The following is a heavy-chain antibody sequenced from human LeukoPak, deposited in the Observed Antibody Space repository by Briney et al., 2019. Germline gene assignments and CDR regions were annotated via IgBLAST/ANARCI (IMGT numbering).Heavy chain of an antibody. D-gene: IGHD1-26*01. CDR1: GYTFTGYY. V-gene: IGHV1-2*02. J-gene: IGHJ5*02. CDR2: INPNSGGT. Sequence: ASVKVSCKASGYTFTGYYMHWVRQAPGQGLEWMGWINPNSGGTNFAQKFQGRVTMTRDTSISTAYMELSRLTSDDTALYYCARARSGIVANWFDPWGQGTLVTVSS. CDR3: ARARSGIVANWFDP.